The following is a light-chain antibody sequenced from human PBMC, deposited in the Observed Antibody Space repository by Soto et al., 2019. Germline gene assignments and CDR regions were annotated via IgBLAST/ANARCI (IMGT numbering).Light chain of an antibody. CDR1: SSDVGGYNY. J-gene: IGLJ2*01. CDR3: SSYIRSDVV. Sequence: QSVLTQPASVSGSPGQSITISCTGISSDVGGYNYVSWYQQHPGKVPKLMIYDVSKWPSGASNRFSGSKSGNTASLTISGLQAEDEADYYCSSYIRSDVVFGGGTKVTVL. CDR2: DVS. V-gene: IGLV2-14*01.